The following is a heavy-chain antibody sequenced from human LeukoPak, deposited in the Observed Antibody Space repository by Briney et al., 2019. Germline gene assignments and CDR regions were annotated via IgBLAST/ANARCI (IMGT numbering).Heavy chain of an antibody. Sequence: GSLRLSCAASGFTFSDYNMNWVRQAPGKGLEWVSSISTSSSYIYYADSVKGRYTISRDNAKNSLYLQMNSLTAEDTAVYYCARGYGDFLDYWGQGTLVTVSS. J-gene: IGHJ4*02. V-gene: IGHV3-21*01. CDR3: ARGYGDFLDY. D-gene: IGHD4-17*01. CDR2: ISTSSSYI. CDR1: GFTFSDYN.